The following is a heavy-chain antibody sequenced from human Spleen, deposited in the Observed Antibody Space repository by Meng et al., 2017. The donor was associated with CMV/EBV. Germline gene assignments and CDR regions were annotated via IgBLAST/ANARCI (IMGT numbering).Heavy chain of an antibody. Sequence: GSLRLSCTVSGGSISSYYWSWIRQPPGKGLEWIGYIYYSGSTNYNPSLKSRVTISVDTSKNQFSLKLSSVTAADTAVYYCARSGGELMVYAPSRNWFDPWGQGTLVTVSS. CDR1: GGSISSYY. V-gene: IGHV4-59*01. J-gene: IGHJ5*02. D-gene: IGHD2-8*01. CDR3: ARSGGELMVYAPSRNWFDP. CDR2: IYYSGST.